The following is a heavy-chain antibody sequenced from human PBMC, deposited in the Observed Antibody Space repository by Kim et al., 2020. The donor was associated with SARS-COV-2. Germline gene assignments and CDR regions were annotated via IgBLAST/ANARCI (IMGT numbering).Heavy chain of an antibody. J-gene: IGHJ1*01. D-gene: IGHD3-22*01. CDR2: IFWNGGGT. CDR3: ARAGDYDISGYYGFFHH. CDR1: GFTFHNHA. V-gene: IGHV3-9*01. Sequence: GGSLRLSCVVSGFTFHNHAMHWVRQAPGKGLEWVAGIFWNGGGTGYADSVRGRFTISRDIAKNTLYLQMNSLRPEDTAIYYCARAGDYDISGYYGFFHHWGQGALVTVSS.